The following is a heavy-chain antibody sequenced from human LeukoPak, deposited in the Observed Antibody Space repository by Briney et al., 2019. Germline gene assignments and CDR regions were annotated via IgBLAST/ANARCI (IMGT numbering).Heavy chain of an antibody. CDR1: GYTFTSYD. V-gene: IGHV1-8*01. CDR2: MNPNSGNT. Sequence: ASVKVSCKASGYTFTSYDINWVRQATGQGLEWMGWMNPNSGNTGYAQKFQGRVTMTRNTSISTAYMELSSLRSEDTAVYYCAREWFGELLYGYYGMDVWGQGTTVTVSS. J-gene: IGHJ6*02. D-gene: IGHD3-10*01. CDR3: AREWFGELLYGYYGMDV.